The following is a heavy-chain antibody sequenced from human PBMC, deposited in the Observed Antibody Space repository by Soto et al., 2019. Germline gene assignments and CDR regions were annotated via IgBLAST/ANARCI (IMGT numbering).Heavy chain of an antibody. CDR2: IIPIFGTA. D-gene: IGHD3-16*02. J-gene: IGHJ4*02. Sequence: QVQLVQSGAEVKKPGSSVKVSCKASGGTFSSYAISWVRQAPGQGLEWMGGIIPIFGTANYAQKFQGRVKITADESTSTAYMELSSLRSEDTAVYYCARSPKDDYVWGSYRSRYFDYWGQGTLVTVSS. CDR3: ARSPKDDYVWGSYRSRYFDY. CDR1: GGTFSSYA. V-gene: IGHV1-69*12.